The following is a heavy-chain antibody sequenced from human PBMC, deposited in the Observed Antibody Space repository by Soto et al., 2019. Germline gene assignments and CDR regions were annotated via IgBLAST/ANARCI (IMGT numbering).Heavy chain of an antibody. CDR2: IYYSGST. V-gene: IGHV4-61*01. CDR1: GGSVSSGYYY. J-gene: IGHJ6*02. Sequence: SETLSLTCTVSGGSVSSGYYYWSWIRQPPGKGLEWIAYIYYSGSTNYNPSLKSRVTISVDTSRNQFSLKLSSVTAADTAVYYCARIVQKDGGLLSNYYYGMDVWGQGTTVTVSS. D-gene: IGHD3-10*01. CDR3: ARIVQKDGGLLSNYYYGMDV.